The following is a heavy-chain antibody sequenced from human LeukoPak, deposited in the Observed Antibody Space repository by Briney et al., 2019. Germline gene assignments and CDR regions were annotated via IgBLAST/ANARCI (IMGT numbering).Heavy chain of an antibody. CDR1: GFTFSTYA. J-gene: IGHJ4*02. CDR2: ISGSGGST. V-gene: IGHV3-23*01. D-gene: IGHD5-18*01. Sequence: GGSLRLSCAPSGFTFSTYAMSWVRQAQGKGLEWVSAISGSGGSTYYADYVKGRFTISRDNSKNTLYLQMNSLRAEDTAVYYCAKDLRGYSYGYMDYWGQGALVTASS. CDR3: AKDLRGYSYGYMDY.